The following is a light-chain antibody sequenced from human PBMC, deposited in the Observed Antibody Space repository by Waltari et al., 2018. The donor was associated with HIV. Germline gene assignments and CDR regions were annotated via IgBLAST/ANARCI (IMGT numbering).Light chain of an antibody. V-gene: IGKV1-33*01. CDR3: LQYNRLPYT. J-gene: IGKJ2*01. CDR2: DVS. Sequence: DIRLTQSPSSLSASVGDRITITCQANQAIQTNLTWFHQRPGDPPKLLIYDVSKLPEGVPSRFSGGQAGSDFTFAITNLQPEDVGTFFCLQYNRLPYTFGQGTKLEIK. CDR1: QAIQTN.